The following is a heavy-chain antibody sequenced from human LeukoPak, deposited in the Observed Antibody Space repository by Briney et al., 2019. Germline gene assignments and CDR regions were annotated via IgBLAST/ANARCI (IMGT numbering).Heavy chain of an antibody. Sequence: GGSLRLSGAASGFTFTTYWMHWVRKAPGKGLVWVSHINSDGSITSYADSVKGRFTISRDNAKNTLYLQMNSLRAEDTAVYYCARDAVDTANAVWGQGTTVTVSS. CDR1: GFTFTTYW. CDR3: ARDAVDTANAV. D-gene: IGHD5-18*01. CDR2: INSDGSIT. J-gene: IGHJ6*02. V-gene: IGHV3-74*01.